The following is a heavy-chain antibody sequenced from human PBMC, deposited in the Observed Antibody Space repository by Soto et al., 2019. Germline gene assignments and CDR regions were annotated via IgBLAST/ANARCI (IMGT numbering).Heavy chain of an antibody. CDR1: GGSISSYY. CDR3: ARQGSGWSDYYYYMDV. V-gene: IGHV4-59*08. D-gene: IGHD6-19*01. J-gene: IGHJ6*03. Sequence: SETLSLTCTVSGGSISSYYWSWIRQPPGKGLEWIGYIYYSGSTNYNPSLKSRVTISVDTSKNQFSLKLSSVTAADTAVYYCARQGSGWSDYYYYMDVWGKGTTVTVSS. CDR2: IYYSGST.